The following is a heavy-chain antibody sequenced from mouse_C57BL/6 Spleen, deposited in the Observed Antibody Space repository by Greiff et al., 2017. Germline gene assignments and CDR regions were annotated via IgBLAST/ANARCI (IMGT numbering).Heavy chain of an antibody. Sequence: QVQLKQPGAELVMPGASVKLSCKASGYTFTSYWMHWVKQRPGQGLEWIGEIDPSDSYTNYNQKFKGKSTLTVDKSSSTAYMQLSSLTSEDSAVYYCARAGYYGNSAWFAYWGQGTLVTVSA. CDR1: GYTFTSYW. V-gene: IGHV1-69*01. J-gene: IGHJ3*01. CDR2: IDPSDSYT. CDR3: ARAGYYGNSAWFAY. D-gene: IGHD2-1*01.